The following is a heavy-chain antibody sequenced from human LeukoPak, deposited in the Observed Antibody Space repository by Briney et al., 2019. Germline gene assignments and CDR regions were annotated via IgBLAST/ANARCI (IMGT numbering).Heavy chain of an antibody. CDR1: GVSMRSLY. Sequence: PSETLSLTCTVSGVSMRSLYWSWIRHNPGKGLEWIGYISYSGSTRYNPSLRSRVTISGDTSKNHFSLKLTSVTATDTAVYYCARLINNDNSGDPDTFDMWGQGTVVTVFS. J-gene: IGHJ3*02. D-gene: IGHD6-25*01. CDR2: ISYSGST. CDR3: ARLINNDNSGDPDTFDM. V-gene: IGHV4-59*11.